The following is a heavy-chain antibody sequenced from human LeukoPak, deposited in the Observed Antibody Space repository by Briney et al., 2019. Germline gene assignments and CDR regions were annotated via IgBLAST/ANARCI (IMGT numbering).Heavy chain of an antibody. Sequence: ASVKVSCKASGYTFTNYDINWVRQATGQGLEWMGWMHPSNGDTGYAQKFQGRVTMTRNTSTTTAYMELSSLRSDDTAVYYCARRVRGVVIFSRAQGSFDLWGQGTLVTVSS. J-gene: IGHJ3*01. CDR1: GYTFTNYD. D-gene: IGHD3-10*01. CDR2: MHPSNGDT. CDR3: ARRVRGVVIFSRAQGSFDL. V-gene: IGHV1-8*01.